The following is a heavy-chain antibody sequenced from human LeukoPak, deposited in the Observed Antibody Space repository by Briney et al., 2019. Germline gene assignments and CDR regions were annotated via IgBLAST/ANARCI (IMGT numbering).Heavy chain of an antibody. J-gene: IGHJ4*02. D-gene: IGHD4-23*01. V-gene: IGHV4-61*01. CDR1: GGFISSSSYY. CDR3: ARDYGGNSFGFDY. CDR2: IYYSGST. Sequence: SETLSLTCTVSGGFISSSSYYWSWIRQPPGKGLEWIGYIYYSGSTNYNPSLKSRVTISVDTSKNQFSLKLSSVTAADTAVYYCARDYGGNSFGFDYWGQGTLVTVSS.